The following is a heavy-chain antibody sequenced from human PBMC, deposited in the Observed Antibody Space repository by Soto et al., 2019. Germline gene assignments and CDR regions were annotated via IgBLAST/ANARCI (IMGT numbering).Heavy chain of an antibody. J-gene: IGHJ4*02. CDR1: GFTFSNAW. D-gene: IGHD3-22*01. CDR3: TTMANGGDYYDSSGYPIH. V-gene: IGHV3-15*07. CDR2: IKSKTDGGTT. Sequence: GGSLRLSCAASGFTFSNAWMNWVRQAPGKGLEWVGRIKSKTDGGTTDYAAPVKGRFTISRDDSKNTLYLQMNSLKTEDTAVYYCTTMANGGDYYDSSGYPIHWGQGTLVTVSS.